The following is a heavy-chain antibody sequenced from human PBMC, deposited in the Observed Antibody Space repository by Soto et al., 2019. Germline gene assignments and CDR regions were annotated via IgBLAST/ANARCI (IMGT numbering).Heavy chain of an antibody. CDR1: GFTFSSYS. Sequence: EVQLVESGGGSVQPGGSLRLSCAASGFTFSSYSMNWVRQAPGKGLEWVSYISSSSSTIYYADSVKGRFTISRDNAKNSLYLQMNSLRAEDTAVYYCARDQGYSDGPTDYWGQGTLVTVSS. J-gene: IGHJ4*02. D-gene: IGHD5-18*01. V-gene: IGHV3-48*01. CDR3: ARDQGYSDGPTDY. CDR2: ISSSSSTI.